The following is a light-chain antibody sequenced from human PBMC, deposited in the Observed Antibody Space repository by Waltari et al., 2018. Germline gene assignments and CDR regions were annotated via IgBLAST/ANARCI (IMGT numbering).Light chain of an antibody. CDR2: GAS. Sequence: DIVMTQSPATLSVSPGERATLSCRASQSVSSNLAWYQQKPGQAPRLLIYGASTRATGIPARCSGSGSGTEFTLTISSLQSEDFAVYYCQQYNNWPERTFGQGTRLEIK. CDR3: QQYNNWPERT. CDR1: QSVSSN. V-gene: IGKV3-15*01. J-gene: IGKJ5*01.